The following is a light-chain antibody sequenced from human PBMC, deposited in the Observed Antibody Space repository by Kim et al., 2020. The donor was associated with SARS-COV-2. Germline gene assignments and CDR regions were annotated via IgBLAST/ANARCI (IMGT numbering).Light chain of an antibody. CDR3: QQYADGPRALT. Sequence: PGEGATLSCRASQSVSTNLAWYQQKPGQAPRLLIYGASTRATDIPARFTGGGSGTDFTLTIYSLQSEDFAVYYCQQYADGPRALTFGGGTKVEIK. J-gene: IGKJ4*01. V-gene: IGKV3-15*01. CDR1: QSVSTN. CDR2: GAS.